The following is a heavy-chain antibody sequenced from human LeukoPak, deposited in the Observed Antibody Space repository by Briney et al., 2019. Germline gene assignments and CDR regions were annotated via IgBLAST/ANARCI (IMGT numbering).Heavy chain of an antibody. D-gene: IGHD2-15*01. CDR2: IYYSGST. CDR3: ARAQGGVVVVAARGAFDI. Sequence: NASETLSLTCIVSGGSLTNYYWTWIRQPPGKGLEWIGYIYYSGSTNYNPSLKSRVTISVDTSKNQFSLTLSSVTAADTAVYYCARAQGGVVVVAARGAFDIWGQGTMVTVSS. CDR1: GGSLTNYY. J-gene: IGHJ3*02. V-gene: IGHV4-59*01.